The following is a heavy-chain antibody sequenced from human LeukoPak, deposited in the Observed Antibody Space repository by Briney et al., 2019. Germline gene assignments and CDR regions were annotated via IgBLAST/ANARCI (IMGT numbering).Heavy chain of an antibody. J-gene: IGHJ6*03. CDR3: ARAGLFDVFAYYYFMDV. V-gene: IGHV3-23*01. CDR2: ISGGGGRT. Sequence: GGSLRLACAASGFTISSYSIILGRHAPWYVLHSVSAISGGGGRTYYADSVKGMFTISRDNSKNTLYLQMNSLRAEDTAVYYCARAGLFDVFAYYYFMDVWGKGTTVTVSS. CDR1: GFTISSYS. D-gene: IGHD3-10*02.